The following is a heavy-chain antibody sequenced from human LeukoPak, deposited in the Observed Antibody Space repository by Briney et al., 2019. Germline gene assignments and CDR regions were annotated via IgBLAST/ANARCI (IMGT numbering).Heavy chain of an antibody. Sequence: SETLSLTCTVSGGSISSYYWSWIRQPAGKGLEWIGRIYTSGSTNYNPSLKSRVTMSVDTSKNQFSLKLSSVTAADTAVYYCARGVLLWFGESPQGWFDPWGQGTLVTVSS. CDR3: ARGVLLWFGESPQGWFDP. D-gene: IGHD3-10*01. V-gene: IGHV4-4*07. CDR2: IYTSGST. CDR1: GGSISSYY. J-gene: IGHJ5*02.